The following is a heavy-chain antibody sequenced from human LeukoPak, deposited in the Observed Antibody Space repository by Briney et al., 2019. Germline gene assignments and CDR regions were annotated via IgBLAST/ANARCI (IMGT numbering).Heavy chain of an antibody. CDR3: AELGITMIGGV. J-gene: IGHJ6*04. CDR2: INSDGSIT. CDR1: GFTFSDSW. D-gene: IGHD3-10*02. V-gene: IGHV3-74*01. Sequence: GGSLRLSCAVSGFTFSDSWMHWVRQAPGKGLVWVSRINSDGSITAYADSAKGRFTISRDNAKNSLYLQMNSLRAEDTAVYYCAELGITMIGGVWGKGTTVTVSS.